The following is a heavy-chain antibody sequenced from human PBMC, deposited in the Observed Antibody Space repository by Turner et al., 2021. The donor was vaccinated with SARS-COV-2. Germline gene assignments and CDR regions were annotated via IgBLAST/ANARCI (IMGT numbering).Heavy chain of an antibody. Sequence: EVQLVQSGAEVKKPGESLKISCKGSGYSFSSYWIAWVRQVPGEGLEWMGSIYPGDSDTRYNPSFQGQVTISADKSINTAYLQWSSLRASDTAIYYCAKRTLAAGVLDYYFGMDVWGQGTTVTVSS. CDR3: AKRTLAAGVLDYYFGMDV. CDR2: IYPGDSDT. CDR1: GYSFSSYW. D-gene: IGHD6-13*01. J-gene: IGHJ6*01. V-gene: IGHV5-51*01.